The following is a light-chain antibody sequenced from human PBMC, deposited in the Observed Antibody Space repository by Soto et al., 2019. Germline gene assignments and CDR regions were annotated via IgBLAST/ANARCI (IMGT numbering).Light chain of an antibody. CDR1: QSISSY. CDR2: AAS. J-gene: IGKJ5*01. Sequence: DIQMTQSPSSLSASVGDRATITCRASQSISSYLNWYQQKPGKAPKLLIYAASSLQSGVPSRFSGSGSGTDFTLTISSLQPEDFATYYCQQSYSTPITFGQGTRLENK. V-gene: IGKV1-39*01. CDR3: QQSYSTPIT.